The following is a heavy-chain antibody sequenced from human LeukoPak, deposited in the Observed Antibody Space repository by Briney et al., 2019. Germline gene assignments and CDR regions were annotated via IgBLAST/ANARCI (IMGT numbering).Heavy chain of an antibody. CDR1: GLIFSTYW. J-gene: IGHJ3*02. D-gene: IGHD2-2*01. CDR2: ITRDGNEK. V-gene: IGHV3-7*01. Sequence: GGSLRLSCEVSGLIFSTYWMTWVRQAPGKGLEWVATITRDGNEKYYVDSVKGRFTISRDNAKNSLYLQMNSLRAEDTAVYYCEGYCSSTSCRDAFDIWGQGTMVTVSS. CDR3: EGYCSSTSCRDAFDI.